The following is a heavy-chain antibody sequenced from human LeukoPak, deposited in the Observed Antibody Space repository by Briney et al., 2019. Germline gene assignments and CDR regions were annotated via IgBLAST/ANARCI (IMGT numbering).Heavy chain of an antibody. D-gene: IGHD2-2*01. CDR1: GGSMNNYY. CDR3: ARHGSTYALRN. J-gene: IGHJ4*02. CDR2: IYYTGST. V-gene: IGHV4-59*08. Sequence: SETLSLTCFVSGGSMNNYYWSWVRQPPGKGLERIGYIYYTGSTNYNPSLKSRLTISVDTSKNQFSLRLSSVTAADTAVYYCARHGSTYALRNWGQGTLVTVSS.